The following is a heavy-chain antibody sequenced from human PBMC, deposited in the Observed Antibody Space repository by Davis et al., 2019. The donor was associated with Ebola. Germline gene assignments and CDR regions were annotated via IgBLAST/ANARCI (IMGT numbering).Heavy chain of an antibody. V-gene: IGHV3-74*01. D-gene: IGHD2-21*02. CDR1: GFTFSSYW. CDR2: INSDGSST. Sequence: GESLKISCAASGFTFSSYWMHWVRQAPGKGLVWVSRINSDGSSTSYADSVKGRFTISRDNAKNTLYLQMNSLRAEGTAVYYCAREVVVVTARTFDYWGQGTLVTVSS. CDR3: AREVVVVTARTFDY. J-gene: IGHJ4*02.